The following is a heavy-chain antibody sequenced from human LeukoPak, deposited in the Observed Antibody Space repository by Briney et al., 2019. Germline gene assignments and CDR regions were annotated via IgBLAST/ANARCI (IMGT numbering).Heavy chain of an antibody. Sequence: GGSLRLSCAASGFTFSTYAITWVRQGPGEGLEWVSAIRPDGDRAYYANSARGRFTISRDNSKDTVYLQINGLRVEDTAVYYCAREQSGTRGWYTVDYWGQGTLVTVSS. CDR1: GFTFSTYA. J-gene: IGHJ4*02. V-gene: IGHV3-23*01. CDR2: IRPDGDRA. CDR3: AREQSGTRGWYTVDY. D-gene: IGHD6-19*01.